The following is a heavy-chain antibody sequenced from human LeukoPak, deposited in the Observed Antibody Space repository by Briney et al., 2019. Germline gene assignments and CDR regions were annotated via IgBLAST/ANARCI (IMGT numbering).Heavy chain of an antibody. Sequence: GGSVRLSCAASGFTFSSYVMHWVRQAPGKGLEWVAIISYDGSNEYYADSVKGRFTISRDNSKNTLYPQMNSLRAEDTAVYYCAKDASGRIYYFDHWGQGALVTVSS. V-gene: IGHV3-30*04. CDR1: GFTFSSYV. D-gene: IGHD1-26*01. CDR3: AKDASGRIYYFDH. J-gene: IGHJ4*02. CDR2: ISYDGSNE.